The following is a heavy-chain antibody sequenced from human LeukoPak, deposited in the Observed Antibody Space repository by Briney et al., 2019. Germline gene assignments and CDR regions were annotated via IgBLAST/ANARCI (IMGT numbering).Heavy chain of an antibody. D-gene: IGHD6-13*01. Sequence: QPGGSLRLSCAASGFTFSSYAMSWVCQAPGMGLQWVSVIGGSDGNTYYADSVKGRFTTSRDNSKNSLYLKINSLRADDTAVYYCARDPQQLGYFDLWGRGKLVTVSS. CDR1: GFTFSSYA. CDR2: IGGSDGNT. V-gene: IGHV3-23*01. J-gene: IGHJ2*01. CDR3: ARDPQQLGYFDL.